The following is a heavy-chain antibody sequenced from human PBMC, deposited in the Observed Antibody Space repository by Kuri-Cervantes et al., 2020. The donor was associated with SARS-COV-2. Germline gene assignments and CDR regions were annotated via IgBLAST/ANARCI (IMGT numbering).Heavy chain of an antibody. D-gene: IGHD6-13*01. V-gene: IGHV1-46*01. J-gene: IGHJ4*02. CDR1: GYTFTSNF. Sequence: ASVKVSCKASGYTFTSNFLHWVRQAPGQGLEWMGAINPSGGVTNYARKFQGRVTMTRDTSTSTVYMELSSLTSEDTAVYYCAKVESSSWRQFDFWGQGTRVTGSS. CDR2: INPSGGVT. CDR3: AKVESSSWRQFDF.